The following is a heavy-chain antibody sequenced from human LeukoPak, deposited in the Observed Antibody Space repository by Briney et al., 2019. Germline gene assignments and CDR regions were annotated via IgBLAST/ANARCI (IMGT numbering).Heavy chain of an antibody. D-gene: IGHD3-22*01. CDR1: GYSFTSYW. CDR3: ARHLPDEFPHYNDSSGYSGVDYFDY. Sequence: GESLKISCKGSGYSFTSYWIGWVRQMPGKGLEWMGIIYPGDSDTRYSPSFQGQVTISADKSLSTSYLQWSSLQASDTAMYYCARHLPDEFPHYNDSSGYSGVDYFDYWGQGTLVTVSS. CDR2: IYPGDSDT. V-gene: IGHV5-51*01. J-gene: IGHJ4*02.